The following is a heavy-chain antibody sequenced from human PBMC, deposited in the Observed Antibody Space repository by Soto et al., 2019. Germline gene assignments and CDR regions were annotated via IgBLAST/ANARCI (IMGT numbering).Heavy chain of an antibody. V-gene: IGHV4-34*01. Sequence: SETLSLTCAGYGGSFSGYYWSWIRQPPGKGLEWIGEINHSGSTNYNPSLKSRVTISVDTSKNQFSLKLSSVTAADTAVYYCARGGLGYCSGGSCYFAELSRYYYGMDVWGQGTTVTVSS. D-gene: IGHD2-15*01. CDR1: GGSFSGYY. J-gene: IGHJ6*02. CDR2: INHSGST. CDR3: ARGGLGYCSGGSCYFAELSRYYYGMDV.